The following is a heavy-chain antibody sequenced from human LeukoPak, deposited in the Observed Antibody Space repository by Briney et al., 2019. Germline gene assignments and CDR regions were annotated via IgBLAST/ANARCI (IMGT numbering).Heavy chain of an antibody. V-gene: IGHV3-21*01. CDR3: ARGHYDVLAASYKWTPDY. CDR2: ITSGGDYI. CDR1: GFTFNTFN. D-gene: IGHD3-9*01. Sequence: GGSLRLSCAASGFTFNTFNMNWVRQAPGKGLEWVSSITSGGDYIHYADSVKGRFTTSRDNAKNSLSLQLNSLRVEDTAVYYCARGHYDVLAASYKWTPDYWGQGTLVTVSS. J-gene: IGHJ4*02.